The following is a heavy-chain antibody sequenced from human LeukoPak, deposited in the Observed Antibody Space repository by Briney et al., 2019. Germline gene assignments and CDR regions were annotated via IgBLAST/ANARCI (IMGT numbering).Heavy chain of an antibody. V-gene: IGHV4-31*03. CDR2: IYYSGST. Sequence: SETLSLTCTVSGGSISSGGYYWSWIRQHPGKGPEWIGYIYYSGSTYYNPSLKSRVTISVDTSKNQFSLKLSSVTAADTAVYYCARVSAAGTLVDYWGQGTLVTVSS. D-gene: IGHD6-13*01. J-gene: IGHJ4*02. CDR1: GGSISSGGYY. CDR3: ARVSAAGTLVDY.